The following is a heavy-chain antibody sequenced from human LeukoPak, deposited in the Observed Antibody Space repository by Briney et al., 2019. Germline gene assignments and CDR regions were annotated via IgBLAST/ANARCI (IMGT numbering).Heavy chain of an antibody. CDR2: ISSRSSTI. CDR1: GITFSSYS. J-gene: IGHJ3*02. V-gene: IGHV3-48*02. D-gene: IGHD2-15*01. Sequence: GGSLRLSCAASGITFSSYSMNWVRQAPGKGLEWVSYISSRSSTIYHADSVKGRFTISRDNAKNSLYLQMSSLRDEDTAVYYCVTHTWWIKIWGQGIMATVSS. CDR3: VTHTWWIKI.